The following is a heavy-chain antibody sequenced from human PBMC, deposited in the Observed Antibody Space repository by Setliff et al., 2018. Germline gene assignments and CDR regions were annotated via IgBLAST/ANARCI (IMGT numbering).Heavy chain of an antibody. CDR1: GFTFSTYA. V-gene: IGHV3-48*01. CDR3: ARVGGSYLYFDS. J-gene: IGHJ4*02. D-gene: IGHD1-26*01. Sequence: GGSLRLSCAASGFTFSTYAMNWLRQAPGKGLEWVSYISSSGNTIYHADSVKGRFTISRDNAKNSLSLQMNSLRAEDTAVYYCARVGGSYLYFDSWGQGTLVTVSS. CDR2: ISSSGNTI.